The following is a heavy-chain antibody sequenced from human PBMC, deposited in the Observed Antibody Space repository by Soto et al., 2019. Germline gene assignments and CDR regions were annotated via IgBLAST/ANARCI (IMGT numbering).Heavy chain of an antibody. CDR1: GFIFNEYG. CDR2: IWYDGSNK. CDR3: ARWGCSGGNCNLNQRSFDL. Sequence: QVQLVESGGGVVQPGRSLRLSCAASGFIFNEYGMHWVRQAPGKGLEWVAVIWYDGSNKYYADSVKGRFTFSRDNSKNTMSLQMNSLRAEDTAVYYCARWGCSGGNCNLNQRSFDLWGQGTLVTVSS. J-gene: IGHJ4*02. D-gene: IGHD2-15*01. V-gene: IGHV3-33*03.